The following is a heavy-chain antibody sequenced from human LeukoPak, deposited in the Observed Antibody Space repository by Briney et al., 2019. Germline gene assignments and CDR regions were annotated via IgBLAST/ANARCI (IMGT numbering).Heavy chain of an antibody. CDR2: IKQDGSEK. CDR1: GFAFSSYA. D-gene: IGHD5-18*01. J-gene: IGHJ6*03. Sequence: GGSLRLSCVASGFAFSSYAMSWVRQAPGKGLEWVANIKQDGSEKYYVGSVKGRFTISRDNAKNSLYLQMNSLRAEDTAVYYCARVQRGYSYNPLGYYYYYMDVWGKGTTVTVSS. CDR3: ARVQRGYSYNPLGYYYYYMDV. V-gene: IGHV3-7*01.